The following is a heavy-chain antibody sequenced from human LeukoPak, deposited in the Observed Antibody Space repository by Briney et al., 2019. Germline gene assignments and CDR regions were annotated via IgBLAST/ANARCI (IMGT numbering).Heavy chain of an antibody. J-gene: IGHJ4*02. Sequence: GGSLRLSCAASGFTFSSYGMHWVRQAPGKGLEWVAVISYDGSNKYYADSVKGRFTISRDNSKNTLYLRMNSLRAEDTAVYYCAKGTLWENNFDYWGQGTLVTVSS. CDR3: AKGTLWENNFDY. V-gene: IGHV3-30*18. CDR2: ISYDGSNK. CDR1: GFTFSSYG. D-gene: IGHD1-1*01.